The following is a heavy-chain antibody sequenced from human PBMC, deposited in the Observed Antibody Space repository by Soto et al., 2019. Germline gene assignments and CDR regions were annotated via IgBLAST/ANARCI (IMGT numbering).Heavy chain of an antibody. V-gene: IGHV4-30-2*01. CDR1: GGSINSGDYS. D-gene: IGHD3-22*01. CDR3: ARGINYYDSSGDSWFDP. CDR2: IYHTGTT. J-gene: IGHJ5*02. Sequence: PSETLSLTCTVSGGSINSGDYSWTWIRQPPGKGLEWIGYIYHTGTTYYNMSLKSRVTISVDRSKNQFSLKLSSVTAADTAVYNCARGINYYDSSGDSWFDPWGQGTLVTVSS.